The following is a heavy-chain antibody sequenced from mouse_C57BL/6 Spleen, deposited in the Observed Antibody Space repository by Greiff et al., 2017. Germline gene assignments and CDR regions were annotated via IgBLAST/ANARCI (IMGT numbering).Heavy chain of an antibody. V-gene: IGHV1-64*01. CDR3: ARAPTVVGYYFDY. D-gene: IGHD1-1*01. J-gene: IGHJ2*01. Sequence: QVHVKQSGAELVKPGASVKLSCTASGYTFTSYWMHWVKQRPGQGLEWIGMIHPNSGSTNYNEKFKSKATLTVDKSSSTAYMQLSSLTSEDSAVYYCARAPTVVGYYFDYWGQGTTLTVSS. CDR1: GYTFTSYW. CDR2: IHPNSGST.